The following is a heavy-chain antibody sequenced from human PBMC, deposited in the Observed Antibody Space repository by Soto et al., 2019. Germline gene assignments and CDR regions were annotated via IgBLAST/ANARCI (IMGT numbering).Heavy chain of an antibody. V-gene: IGHV3-48*01. D-gene: IGHD2-15*01. J-gene: IGHJ4*02. CDR3: ARDPGCSGGICYRDLGY. CDR1: GFTFSTYS. CDR2: ISSTSNTI. Sequence: EVQLVESGGGLVQPGGSLRLSCAASGFTFSTYSMSWVRQAPGKGLEWVSYISSTSNTIYYADSVKGRFTISRDNAKNSRYLHMNSLRAEDTAVYYCARDPGCSGGICYRDLGYWGQGTLVTVSS.